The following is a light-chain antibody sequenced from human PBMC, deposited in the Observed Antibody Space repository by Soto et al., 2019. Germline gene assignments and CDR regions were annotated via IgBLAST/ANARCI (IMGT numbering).Light chain of an antibody. CDR2: GAA. CDR3: QHDGGSPPFT. V-gene: IGKV3-20*01. Sequence: VLTQSPGTLSLSPGERATLSCRASQSISSTFLAWYQQKPGQAPRLLIYGAATRGTGIPDRFSGSGSGTDVTLTISRLEPEDLAVDYWQHDGGSPPFTFGGGTKVEIK. CDR1: QSISSTF. J-gene: IGKJ4*01.